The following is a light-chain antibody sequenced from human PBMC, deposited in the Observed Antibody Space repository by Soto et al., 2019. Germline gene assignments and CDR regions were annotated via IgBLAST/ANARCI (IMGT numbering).Light chain of an antibody. CDR3: HQYFGTPLT. Sequence: VMTQSPDSLAVSLGERATINCKSSESIFYRSNSKNFLAWYQQKSRQPPKLLISWASTRESGVPDRFSGSGSGTNFTLTITSLQAEDVAVYYCHQYFGTPLTFGGGTKVDIK. CDR1: ESIFYRSNSKNF. V-gene: IGKV4-1*01. J-gene: IGKJ4*01. CDR2: WAS.